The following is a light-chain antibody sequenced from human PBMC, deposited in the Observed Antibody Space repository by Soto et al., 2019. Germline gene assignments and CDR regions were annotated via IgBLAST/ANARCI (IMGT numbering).Light chain of an antibody. CDR1: QSVSSTY. V-gene: IGKV3-20*01. CDR2: DAS. J-gene: IGKJ1*01. CDR3: QQYGSSPTT. Sequence: EIVLTQSPGTLSLSPGERATLSCRASQSVSSTYLAWYQQKPGQAPRFLIYDASSRATDIPDRFSGSGSGTDFTLTISRLEPEDFAVYYCQQYGSSPTTFGQGTKVDIK.